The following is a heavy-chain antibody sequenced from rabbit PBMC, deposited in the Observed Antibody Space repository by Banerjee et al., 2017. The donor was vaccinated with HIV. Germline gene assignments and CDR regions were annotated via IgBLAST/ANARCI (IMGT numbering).Heavy chain of an antibody. J-gene: IGHJ4*01. CDR3: ARGDGAYAGYDGL. Sequence: QEQLVESGGGLVKPEGSLKLSCTASGFSFSNKAVMCWVRQAPGKGLEWIGYIYTGSSGSTYYASWAKGRFTISKTSSTTVTLQMTSLTAADTATYFCARGDGAYAGYDGLWGPGTLVTVS. D-gene: IGHD7-1*01. V-gene: IGHV1S45*01. CDR1: GFSFSNKAV. CDR2: IYTGSSGST.